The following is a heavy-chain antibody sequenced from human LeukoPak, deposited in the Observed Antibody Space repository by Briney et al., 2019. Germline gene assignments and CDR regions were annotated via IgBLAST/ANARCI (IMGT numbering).Heavy chain of an antibody. Sequence: ASVKVSCKASGYTFTSYYMHWVRQAPGQGLEWMGIINPSGGSTSYAQKFQGRVTMTRDMSTSTVYMELSSLRSEDTAVYYCARAVANVDTAMVASWFDPWGQGTLVTVSS. CDR2: INPSGGST. J-gene: IGHJ5*02. V-gene: IGHV1-46*01. D-gene: IGHD5-18*01. CDR1: GYTFTSYY. CDR3: ARAVANVDTAMVASWFDP.